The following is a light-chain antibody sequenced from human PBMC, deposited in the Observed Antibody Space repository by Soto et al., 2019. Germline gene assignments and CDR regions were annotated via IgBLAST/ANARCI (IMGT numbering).Light chain of an antibody. CDR3: QSYDSSLSAYV. CDR2: GNS. J-gene: IGLJ1*01. CDR1: SSNIGAGYD. V-gene: IGLV1-40*02. Sequence: QSPLAQPPSVSGAPGQKVTISCTWSSSNIGAGYDLHWYQQLPGTAPKLLLYGNSNRPSGVPDRFSGSKSGTSASLAITGLQAEDEADYYCQSYDSSLSAYVFGPGTKLTVL.